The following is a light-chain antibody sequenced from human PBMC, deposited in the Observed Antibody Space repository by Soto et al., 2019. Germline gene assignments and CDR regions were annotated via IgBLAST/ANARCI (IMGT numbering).Light chain of an antibody. V-gene: IGKV3-20*01. J-gene: IGKJ4*01. CDR3: QQYGSSPRT. Sequence: DIVLTQSPGTLSVSPGERATLSCRASQSLRSSSLAWYQQRLGQAPRLLIYGASRRATGIPDRFSGSGSGTDFTLTISRLEPEDFAVYYCQQYGSSPRTFGGGTKVEIK. CDR1: QSLRSSS. CDR2: GAS.